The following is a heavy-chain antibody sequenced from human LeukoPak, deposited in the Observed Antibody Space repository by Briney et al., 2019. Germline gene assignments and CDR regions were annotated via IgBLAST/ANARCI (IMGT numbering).Heavy chain of an antibody. CDR2: INPNSGDT. J-gene: IGHJ3*02. CDR1: GYTFTGYY. CDR3: ARGETEETGTRPDAFDI. D-gene: IGHD6-13*01. Sequence: ASVKVSCKASGYTFTGYYMHWVRQAPGQGLEWMGWINPNSGDTKYAQKFQGRVTMTRDTSISTAYMELTRLRSDDSAVYYCARGETEETGTRPDAFDIWGQGTMVTVPS. V-gene: IGHV1-2*02.